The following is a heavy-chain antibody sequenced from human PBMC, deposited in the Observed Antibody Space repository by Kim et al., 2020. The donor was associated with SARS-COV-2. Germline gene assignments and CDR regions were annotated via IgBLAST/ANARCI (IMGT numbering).Heavy chain of an antibody. CDR1: GFTFSSYG. V-gene: IGHV3-30*18. J-gene: IGHJ4*02. Sequence: GGSLRLSCAASGFTFSSYGMHWVRQAPGKGLEWVAVISYDGSNKYYADSVKGRFTISRDNSKNTLYLQMNSLRAEDTAVYYCAKVGYSGYGDYWGQGTLVTVSS. CDR3: AKVGYSGYGDY. CDR2: ISYDGSNK. D-gene: IGHD5-12*01.